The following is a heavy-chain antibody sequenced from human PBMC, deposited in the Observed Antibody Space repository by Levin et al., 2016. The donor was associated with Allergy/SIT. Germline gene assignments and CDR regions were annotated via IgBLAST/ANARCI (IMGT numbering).Heavy chain of an antibody. CDR3: ARGGIYYCMDV. V-gene: IGHV3-53*03. CDR2: IYSGGST. D-gene: IGHD6-13*01. Sequence: WIRQPPGKGLEWVSFIYSGGSTTYADSVKGRFTISRDNSKNTLYLQMNSLRAEDTAVYYCARGGIYYCMDVWGKGTTVTVSS. J-gene: IGHJ6*03.